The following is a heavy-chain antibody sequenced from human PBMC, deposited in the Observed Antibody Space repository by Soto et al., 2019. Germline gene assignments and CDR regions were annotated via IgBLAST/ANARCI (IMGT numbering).Heavy chain of an antibody. CDR2: ISAYRGNI. Sequence: VASVKVSCKASGYTFTYYGISWVRQAPGQGLEWMGWISAYRGNINYAQKFQDRVTMTKDTSTSTAYMELNSLRSDDTAVYYCARGALQPMYSTSWYNWFDPWGQGTLVTVSS. V-gene: IGHV1-18*01. CDR1: GYTFTYYG. J-gene: IGHJ5*02. CDR3: ARGALQPMYSTSWYNWFDP. D-gene: IGHD2-2*01.